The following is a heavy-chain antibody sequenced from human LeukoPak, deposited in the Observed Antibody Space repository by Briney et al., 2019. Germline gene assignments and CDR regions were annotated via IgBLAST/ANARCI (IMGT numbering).Heavy chain of an antibody. J-gene: IGHJ4*02. CDR3: ARVGSRRGSGGSCYKY. V-gene: IGHV3-7*01. CDR2: IKQDGSEK. Sequence: PGGSLRLSCAASGFTFTSYCMSWVRQAPEGGLERVVNIKQDGSEKYYVDSVKGRFTISRDNAKTSLYLQMNSLRAEDTAVYYCARVGSRRGSGGSCYKYWGQGTLVTVSS. CDR1: GFTFTSYC. D-gene: IGHD2-15*01.